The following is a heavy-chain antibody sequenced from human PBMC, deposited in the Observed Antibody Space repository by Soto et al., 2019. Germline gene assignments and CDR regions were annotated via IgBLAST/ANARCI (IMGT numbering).Heavy chain of an antibody. CDR3: ATKEGFAY. V-gene: IGHV3-64*07. CDR2: ISKNGDST. Sequence: EVQLMESGGGLVQPGGSLRLSCAASGFTFSSETMFWVRQAPGKGLEHITAISKNGDSTFYADSVKGRFTISRDNSKNTLYLQMGSLRAEDMAVYYGATKEGFAYWGQGTLVTVSS. J-gene: IGHJ4*02. CDR1: GFTFSSET.